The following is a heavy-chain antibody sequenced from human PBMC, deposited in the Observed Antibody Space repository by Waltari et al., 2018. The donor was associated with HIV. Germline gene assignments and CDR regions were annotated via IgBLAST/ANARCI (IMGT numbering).Heavy chain of an antibody. CDR2: IYYSGST. CDR3: ARRSYSYFDY. V-gene: IGHV4-59*01. Sequence: QVQLQESGPGLVKPSETLSLTCTVPGGSLSSYYWSWIRQPPGKGLEWIGYIYYSGSTNYNPSLKSRVTISVDTSKNQFSLKLSSVTAADTAVYYCARRSYSYFDYWGQGTLVTVSS. CDR1: GGSLSSYY. J-gene: IGHJ4*02. D-gene: IGHD1-26*01.